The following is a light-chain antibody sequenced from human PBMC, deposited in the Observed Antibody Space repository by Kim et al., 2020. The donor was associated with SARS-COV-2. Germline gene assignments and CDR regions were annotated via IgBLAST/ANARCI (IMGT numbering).Light chain of an antibody. J-gene: IGLJ2*01. CDR1: TPNIGINY. CDR3: GAWDNTLSVGV. V-gene: IGLV1-51*01. CDR2: DDN. Sequence: GQKVTIPCSGSTPNIGINYVYWYQHLPGTAPKLVIFDDNRRPSGIPDRFSASKSGTSATLDIFGLQTEDEAHYYCGAWDNTLSVGVFGGGTQLTVL.